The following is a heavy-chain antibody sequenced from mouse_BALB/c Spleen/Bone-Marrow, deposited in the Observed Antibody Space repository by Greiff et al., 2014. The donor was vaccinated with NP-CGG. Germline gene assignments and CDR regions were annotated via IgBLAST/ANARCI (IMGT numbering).Heavy chain of an antibody. D-gene: IGHD1-1*01. CDR2: ISYSGSP. CDR3: ARYPLNYYGSPWFAY. J-gene: IGHJ3*01. Sequence: EVKLVESGPSLVTPSQTLSLTCSVTGDSITSGYWNWIRKFPGNKLEYMGYISYSGSPYYNPSLKSRISITRDTSKNQYYLQLNSVTTEDTATYYCARYPLNYYGSPWFAYWGQGTLVTVSA. CDR1: GDSITSGY. V-gene: IGHV3-8*02.